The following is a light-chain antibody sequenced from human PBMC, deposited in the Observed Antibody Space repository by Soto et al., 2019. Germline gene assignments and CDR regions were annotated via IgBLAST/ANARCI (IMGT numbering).Light chain of an antibody. CDR2: LTSDGRH. CDR1: SGHSSYA. Sequence: QLVLTQSPSASASLGASVKLTCTLSSGHSSYAIAWHQQQPEKGPRYLMKLTSDGRHSKGDGIPDRFSGSSSGAERYLTISSLQSEDQADYYCPTGGTGILFGGGTKLTVL. J-gene: IGLJ2*01. V-gene: IGLV4-69*01. CDR3: PTGGTGIL.